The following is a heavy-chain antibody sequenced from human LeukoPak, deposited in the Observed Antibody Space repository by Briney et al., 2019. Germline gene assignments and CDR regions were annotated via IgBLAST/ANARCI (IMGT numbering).Heavy chain of an antibody. Sequence: SETLSLTCTVSGGSISSGGYYWSWLRQHPGKGLEWIGYIYYSGSTYYNPSLKSRVTISVDTSKNQFSLKLSSVTAADTAVYYCARGLDYYDSSGYYYFDYWGQGTLVTVSS. CDR1: GGSISSGGYY. J-gene: IGHJ4*02. CDR3: ARGLDYYDSSGYYYFDY. CDR2: IYYSGST. V-gene: IGHV4-31*03. D-gene: IGHD3-22*01.